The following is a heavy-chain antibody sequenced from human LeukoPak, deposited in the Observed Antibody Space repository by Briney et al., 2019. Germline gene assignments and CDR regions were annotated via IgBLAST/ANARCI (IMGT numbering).Heavy chain of an antibody. J-gene: IGHJ3*02. CDR1: GFTLSNYA. D-gene: IGHD6-13*01. Sequence: PGGSLRLSCAASGFTLSNYAMQWVRQAPGKGLEWVGVISYDGGNQYYADTVKGRFTISRDTAKNTLYLQMNSLRAEDTAVYYCARERVPGGTSYPVDIWGQGTMVTVSS. CDR2: ISYDGGNQ. CDR3: ARERVPGGTSYPVDI. V-gene: IGHV3-30-3*01.